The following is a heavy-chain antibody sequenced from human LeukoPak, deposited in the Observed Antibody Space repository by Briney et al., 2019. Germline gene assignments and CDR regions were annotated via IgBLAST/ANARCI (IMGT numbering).Heavy chain of an antibody. CDR3: AKGSSSGWFDY. CDR1: GFTFDDYA. Sequence: SLRLSCAASGFTFDDYAMHWVRQAPGKGLEWVSGISWNSGSIGYADSVKGRFTISRDNAKNSLYLQMNSLRAEDTALYYCAKGSSSGWFDYWGQGTLVTVSS. V-gene: IGHV3-9*01. D-gene: IGHD6-19*01. J-gene: IGHJ4*02. CDR2: ISWNSGSI.